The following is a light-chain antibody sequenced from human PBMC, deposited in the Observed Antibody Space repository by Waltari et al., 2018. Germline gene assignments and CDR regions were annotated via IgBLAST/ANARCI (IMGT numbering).Light chain of an antibody. CDR1: QSLLFTSNNKNY. J-gene: IGKJ4*01. Sequence: DIVMTQSPDSLAVSLGERATINCRSSQSLLFTSNNKNYLSWYQKKAGQPPRLLLYWASTRESGVPDRFSGDGSGTEFTLSISSLQAEDVAVYYCQQYYNTPLTFGGGTKVDI. CDR3: QQYYNTPLT. CDR2: WAS. V-gene: IGKV4-1*01.